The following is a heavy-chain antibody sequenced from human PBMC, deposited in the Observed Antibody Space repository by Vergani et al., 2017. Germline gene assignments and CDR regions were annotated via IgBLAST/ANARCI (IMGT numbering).Heavy chain of an antibody. D-gene: IGHD4-17*01. CDR3: AKLRMTTVPFFDY. CDR2: IYSGGST. V-gene: IGHV3-53*02. CDR1: GFTVSSNY. J-gene: IGHJ4*02. Sequence: EVQLVETGGGLIQPGGSLRLSCAASGFTVSSNYMSWVRQAPGKGLEWVSVIYSGGSTYYADSVKGRFTISRDNSKNTLYLQMNSLRAEDTAVYYCAKLRMTTVPFFDYWGQGTLVTVSS.